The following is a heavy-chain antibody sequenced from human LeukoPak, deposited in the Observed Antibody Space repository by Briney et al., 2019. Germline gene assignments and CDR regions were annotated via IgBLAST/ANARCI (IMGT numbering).Heavy chain of an antibody. CDR3: AKVPVIWGYYYYYYMDV. D-gene: IGHD3-16*01. CDR1: GFTFSSYG. V-gene: IGHV3-30*02. Sequence: PGGSLRLSCAAPGFTFSSYGMHWVRQAPGKGLEWVAFIRYDGSNKYYADSGKGRFTISRYNSKNTLYLQVNSLRAEDTAVYYCAKVPVIWGYYYYYYMDVWGKGTTVTVSS. J-gene: IGHJ6*03. CDR2: IRYDGSNK.